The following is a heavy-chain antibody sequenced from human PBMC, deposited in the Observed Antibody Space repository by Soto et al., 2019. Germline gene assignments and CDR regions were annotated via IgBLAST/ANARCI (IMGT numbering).Heavy chain of an antibody. Sequence: GGSLRLSCAASGFTFSSYSMNWVRQAPGKGLEWVSSISSSSSYIYYADSVKGRFTISRDNAKNSLYLQMNSLRAEDTAVYYCARESSSWQGDDYYYMDVWGKGTTVTVSS. CDR1: GFTFSSYS. CDR3: ARESSSWQGDDYYYMDV. D-gene: IGHD6-13*01. V-gene: IGHV3-21*01. CDR2: ISSSSSYI. J-gene: IGHJ6*03.